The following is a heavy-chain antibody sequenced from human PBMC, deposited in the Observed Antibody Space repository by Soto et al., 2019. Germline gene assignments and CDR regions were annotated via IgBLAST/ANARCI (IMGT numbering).Heavy chain of an antibody. D-gene: IGHD3-10*01. Sequence: GGSLRLSCAASGFTFSNYAMTWVRQAPGKGLEWVSVITNTGGDTVYADSVKGRFTMSRDNSKNILYLQMTNLRAEDTAIYYCARASGESYPGSRVFDSWGQGTRVTVSS. CDR1: GFTFSNYA. J-gene: IGHJ4*02. CDR2: ITNTGGDT. V-gene: IGHV3-23*01. CDR3: ARASGESYPGSRVFDS.